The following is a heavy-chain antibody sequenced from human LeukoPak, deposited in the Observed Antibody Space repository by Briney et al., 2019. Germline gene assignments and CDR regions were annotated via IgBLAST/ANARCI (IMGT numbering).Heavy chain of an antibody. Sequence: GGSLTLSCTSSGFSISYKYMSWLRQAPGKGLEWVSTSYSDGGTYYADSLKGRFTISRDASKNTLYLQMHSLRAEDTAVYYCARAEDWGAVAGAYFFDYWGQGTLVTVYS. V-gene: IGHV3-53*01. CDR1: GFSISYKY. J-gene: IGHJ4*02. D-gene: IGHD6-19*01. CDR3: ARAEDWGAVAGAYFFDY. CDR2: SYSDGGT.